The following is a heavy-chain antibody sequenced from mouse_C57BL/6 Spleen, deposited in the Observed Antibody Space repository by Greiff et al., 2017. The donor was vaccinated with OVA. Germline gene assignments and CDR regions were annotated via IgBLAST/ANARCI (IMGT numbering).Heavy chain of an antibody. CDR2: IDPSDSYT. D-gene: IGHD2-5*01. V-gene: IGHV1-69*01. CDR3: AREGDYSKGGYAMDY. J-gene: IGHJ4*01. CDR1: GYTFTSYW. Sequence: QVQLQQPGAELVMPGASVKLSCKASGYTFTSYWMHWVKQRPGQGLEWIGEIDPSDSYTNYNQKFKGKSTLTVDKSSSTAYMQLSSLTSEDSAVYYCAREGDYSKGGYAMDYWGQGTSVTVSS.